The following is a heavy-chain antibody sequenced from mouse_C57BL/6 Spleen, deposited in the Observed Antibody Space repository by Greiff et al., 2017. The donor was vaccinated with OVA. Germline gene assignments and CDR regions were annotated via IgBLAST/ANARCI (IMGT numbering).Heavy chain of an antibody. J-gene: IGHJ4*01. V-gene: IGHV14-3*01. D-gene: IGHD2-4*01. CDR1: GFTIKNTY. CDR3: ARSGYDYDGRYAMDY. Sequence: EVQLQESVAELVRPGASVKLSCTASGFTIKNTYMHWVKQRPEQGLEWIGRIDPANGNTKYAPKFQGTATLTADTSSNTAYLQLSSLTSEDTAIYYWARSGYDYDGRYAMDYWGQGTAVTVSS. CDR2: IDPANGNT.